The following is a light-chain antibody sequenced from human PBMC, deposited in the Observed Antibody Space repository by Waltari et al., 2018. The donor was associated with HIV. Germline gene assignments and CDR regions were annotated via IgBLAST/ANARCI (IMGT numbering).Light chain of an antibody. CDR3: AAWDDSLSGPGV. CDR2: RNN. Sequence: QSVLTQPPSASGTPGQRVTISCSGRSSHIGSNYVYWYQQLPGTAPKLLIYRNNQRPSGVPDRFSGSKSGTSASLAISGLRSEDEADYYCAAWDDSLSGPGVFGGGTKLTVL. V-gene: IGLV1-47*01. CDR1: SSHIGSNY. J-gene: IGLJ3*02.